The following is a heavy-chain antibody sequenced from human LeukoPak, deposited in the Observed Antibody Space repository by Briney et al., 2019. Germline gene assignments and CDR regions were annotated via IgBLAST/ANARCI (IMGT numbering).Heavy chain of an antibody. Sequence: ASVKVSCKASGYIFTGYNMHWLRQAPGQGLEWMGWMNPNSGGTKYAQTFQGRVTLTRDTSISTAYLELSSLTSDDTAVYFCARQGSNSSGWYPVDDWGQGTLVTVSS. D-gene: IGHD6-19*01. CDR3: ARQGSNSSGWYPVDD. V-gene: IGHV1-2*02. CDR2: MNPNSGGT. CDR1: GYIFTGYN. J-gene: IGHJ4*02.